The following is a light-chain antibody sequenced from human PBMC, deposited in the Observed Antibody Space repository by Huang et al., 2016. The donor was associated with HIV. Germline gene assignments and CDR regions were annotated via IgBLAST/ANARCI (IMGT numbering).Light chain of an antibody. CDR1: GSVSSH. Sequence: EMVMTQSPDTLSVSPGERVTLSCRASGSVSSHLAWYQQKPGQAPRLLIFGASTRVTGIPARFTGSGSGTEFTLTISSLQSEDFAVYYCQQYNNWPLFGGGTKVEIK. V-gene: IGKV3-15*01. J-gene: IGKJ4*01. CDR2: GAS. CDR3: QQYNNWPL.